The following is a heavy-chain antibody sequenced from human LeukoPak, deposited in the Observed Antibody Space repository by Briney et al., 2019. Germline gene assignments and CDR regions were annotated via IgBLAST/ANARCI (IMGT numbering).Heavy chain of an antibody. J-gene: IGHJ5*02. D-gene: IGHD2-2*02. Sequence: GASVKVSCKASGYTFTSYGISWVRQAPGQGLEWMGIINPSGGSTSYAQKFQGRVTMTRDTSTSTVYMELSSLRSEDTAVYYCARDFGGCSSTSCYTSWFDPWGQGTLVTVSS. CDR2: INPSGGST. CDR1: GYTFTSYG. V-gene: IGHV1-46*01. CDR3: ARDFGGCSSTSCYTSWFDP.